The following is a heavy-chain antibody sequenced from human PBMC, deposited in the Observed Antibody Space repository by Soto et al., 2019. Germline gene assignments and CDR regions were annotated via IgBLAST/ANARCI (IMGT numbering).Heavy chain of an antibody. Sequence: PGGSLRLSCAASGFTVSSNYMSWVRQAPGKGLEWVSFIYSGGSTYYADSVKGRFTISRDNSKNTLYLQMNSLRAEDTAVYYCARVWIDNWFDPWGQGTLVTVSS. J-gene: IGHJ5*02. CDR1: GFTVSSNY. CDR3: ARVWIDNWFDP. V-gene: IGHV3-66*01. D-gene: IGHD5-12*01. CDR2: IYSGGST.